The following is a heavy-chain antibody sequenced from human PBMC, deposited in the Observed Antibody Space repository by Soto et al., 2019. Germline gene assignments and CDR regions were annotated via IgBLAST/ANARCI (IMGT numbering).Heavy chain of an antibody. CDR2: INHSGGT. V-gene: IGHV4-34*01. D-gene: IGHD6-13*01. Sequence: SETLSLTXAVYGGSFSGFYWSWIRQPPGKGVEWIGGINHSGGTNYNPSLKSRVTISVDTSKNQFSLKLSSVTAADTAVYYCARHETEGSSSWYVDYFDYWGQGTLVTVSS. CDR1: GGSFSGFY. J-gene: IGHJ4*02. CDR3: ARHETEGSSSWYVDYFDY.